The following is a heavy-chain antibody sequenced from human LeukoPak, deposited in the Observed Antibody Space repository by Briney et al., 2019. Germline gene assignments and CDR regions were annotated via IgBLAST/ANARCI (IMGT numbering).Heavy chain of an antibody. V-gene: IGHV4-34*01. J-gene: IGHJ4*02. CDR2: INHSGST. CDR3: AGERAVAARRYYFDY. D-gene: IGHD6-19*01. CDR1: GGSFSGYY. Sequence: SETLSLTCAVYGGSFSGYYWSWVRQPPGKGLEWIGEINHSGSTNYNPSLKSRVTISVDTSKNQFSLKLSSVTAADTAVYYCAGERAVAARRYYFDYWGQGTLVTVSS.